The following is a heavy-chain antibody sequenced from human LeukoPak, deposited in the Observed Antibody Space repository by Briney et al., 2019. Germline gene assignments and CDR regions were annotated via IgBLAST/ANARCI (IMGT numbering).Heavy chain of an antibody. V-gene: IGHV3-23*01. CDR3: AKMKGHPLPKYYMDV. CDR2: ISGSGDNT. J-gene: IGHJ6*01. Sequence: GGSLTLSCAAPGFTFSGFAMSWVRRTPGKGLEWVSGISGSGDNTLYADSVKGRFTISRDNSKNTLYLEMNSLRAEDTAIYYCAKMKGHPLPKYYMDVWGQGTTVTVSS. D-gene: IGHD1-26*01. CDR1: GFTFSGFA.